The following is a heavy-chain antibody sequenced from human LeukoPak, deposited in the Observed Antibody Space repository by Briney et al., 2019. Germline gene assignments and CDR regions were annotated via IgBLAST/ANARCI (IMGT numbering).Heavy chain of an antibody. CDR2: IKQDGSEK. Sequence: GRSLRLSCVASGYSFSNNGMHWVRQAPGKGLEWVANIKQDGSEKYYVDSVKGRFIISRDNAKNSLYLQMNSLRVEDTAVYYCANALGAHYFDSWGQGTLVTVSS. CDR3: ANALGAHYFDS. V-gene: IGHV3-7*05. J-gene: IGHJ4*02. D-gene: IGHD1-26*01. CDR1: GYSFSNNG.